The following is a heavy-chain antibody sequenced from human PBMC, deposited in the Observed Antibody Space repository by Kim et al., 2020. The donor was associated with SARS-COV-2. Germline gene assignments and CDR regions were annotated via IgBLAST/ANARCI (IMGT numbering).Heavy chain of an antibody. V-gene: IGHV3-74*01. CDR3: ARNYHYGMDV. Sequence: GGSLRLSCAASGFTFSSYRMYWARQAPGKGLVWASVINSDGSSTNYVDSVKGRFTISRDNAKNTLYLQRDSLRAEDTAVYKCARNYHYGMDVWGLGTTVTVSS. CDR2: INSDGSST. J-gene: IGHJ6*02. CDR1: GFTFSSYR.